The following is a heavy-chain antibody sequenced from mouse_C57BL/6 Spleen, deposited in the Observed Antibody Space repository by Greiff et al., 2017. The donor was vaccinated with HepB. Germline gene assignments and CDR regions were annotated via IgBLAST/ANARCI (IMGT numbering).Heavy chain of an antibody. CDR1: GYTFTSYW. Sequence: QLQQPGAELVKPGASVKLSCKASGYTFTSYWMHWVKQRPGQGLEWIGMIHPNSGSTNYNEKFKSKATLTVDKSSSTAYMQLSSLTSEDSAVYYCARWEDNYGFDYWGQGTTLTVSS. J-gene: IGHJ2*01. D-gene: IGHD1-1*01. V-gene: IGHV1-64*01. CDR2: IHPNSGST. CDR3: ARWEDNYGFDY.